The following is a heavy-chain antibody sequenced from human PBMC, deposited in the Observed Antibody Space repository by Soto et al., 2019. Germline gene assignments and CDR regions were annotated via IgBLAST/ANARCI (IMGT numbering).Heavy chain of an antibody. D-gene: IGHD1-7*01. CDR3: ASRDPGTSVDY. Sequence: SETLSLTCAVSGGSFTSNNWWTWVRQPPGQGLEWIGEIYRTGSTNYSPSLKSRVTISLDKSEDQFSLKVTSLTAADTAVYYCASRDPGTSVDYWGQGTLVTVSS. CDR2: IYRTGST. CDR1: GGSFTSNNW. J-gene: IGHJ4*02. V-gene: IGHV4-4*02.